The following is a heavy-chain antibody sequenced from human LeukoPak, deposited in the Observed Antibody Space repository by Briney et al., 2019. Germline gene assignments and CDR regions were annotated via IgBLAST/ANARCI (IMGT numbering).Heavy chain of an antibody. Sequence: ASVKVTCKVAEYTLNEVSMHWVRQAPGKGLEWMGGFDPEDGERIYAQKFQGRVTMTEDTSTDTAYMELSSLTSEDTAMYYCATENFGLGSPFDPWGQGTLVTVSS. CDR3: ATENFGLGSPFDP. D-gene: IGHD3-16*01. J-gene: IGHJ5*02. V-gene: IGHV1-24*01. CDR1: EYTLNEVS. CDR2: FDPEDGER.